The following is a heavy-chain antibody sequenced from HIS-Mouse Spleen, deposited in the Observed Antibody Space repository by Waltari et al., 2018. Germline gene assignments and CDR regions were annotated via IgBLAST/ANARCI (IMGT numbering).Heavy chain of an antibody. CDR3: ARGGLAAAGWYFDL. CDR2: IYSGGIT. D-gene: IGHD6-13*01. Sequence: EVQLVESGGGLIQPGGSLRLSCAASGFTVSSNYMSWVRQAPGKGMGWVSVIYSGGITYYADSVKGRFTISRDNSKNTLYLQMNSLRAEDTAVYYCARGGLAAAGWYFDLWGRGTLVTVSS. J-gene: IGHJ2*01. CDR1: GFTVSSNY. V-gene: IGHV3-53*01.